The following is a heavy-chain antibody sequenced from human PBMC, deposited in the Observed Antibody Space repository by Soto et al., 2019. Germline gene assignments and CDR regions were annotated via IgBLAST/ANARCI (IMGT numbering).Heavy chain of an antibody. V-gene: IGHV1-2*02. CDR3: ARDLDIGGNSGWFDP. CDR1: GYTFTGYY. D-gene: IGHD2-21*02. J-gene: IGHJ5*02. Sequence: VASVKVSCKASGYTFTGYYMHWVRQAPGQGLEWMGWINPNSGGTNYAQKFQGRVTMTRDTSISTAYMELSRLRSDDTAVYYCARDLDIGGNSGWFDPWGQGTLVTVSS. CDR2: INPNSGGT.